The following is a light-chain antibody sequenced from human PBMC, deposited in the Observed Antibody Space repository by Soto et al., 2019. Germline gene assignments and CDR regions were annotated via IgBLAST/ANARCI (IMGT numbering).Light chain of an antibody. CDR1: SSDIGAFTF. CDR2: DVN. Sequence: QSALTQPVSVSGSPGQSITISCTGTSSDIGAFTFVSWYQQHPGKVPKLMIFDVNRRPSGVSDRFSGSKSGNTASLTISGLQAEDEGDYYCSSYTTSSTHVFGSGTKLTVL. V-gene: IGLV2-14*03. J-gene: IGLJ1*01. CDR3: SSYTTSSTHV.